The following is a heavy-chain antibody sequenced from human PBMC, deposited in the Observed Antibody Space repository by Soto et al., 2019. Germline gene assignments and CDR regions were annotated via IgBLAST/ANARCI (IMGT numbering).Heavy chain of an antibody. D-gene: IGHD1-26*01. CDR3: ARLSGSYNDRYFDY. CDR1: GGSISSGGYS. Sequence: SETLSLTCAVSGGSISSGGYSWSWIRQPPGKGLEWIGYIYHSGSTYYNPSLKSRVTISVDRSKNQFSLKLSSVTAADTAVYYCARLSGSYNDRYFDYWGQGTLVTVSS. CDR2: IYHSGST. V-gene: IGHV4-30-2*01. J-gene: IGHJ4*02.